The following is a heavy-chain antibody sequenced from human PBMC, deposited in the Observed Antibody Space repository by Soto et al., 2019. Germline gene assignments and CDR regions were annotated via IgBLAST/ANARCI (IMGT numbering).Heavy chain of an antibody. V-gene: IGHV4-59*01. CDR2: IHYSGTT. J-gene: IGHJ4*02. CDR1: GGSMRNYF. Sequence: SETLSLTCTVSGGSMRNYFWTWIRQPPGKGLEWIGYIHYSGTTSFFPSYTPSLRSRVTISEDTSKNQFSLKLLSVTTADTAVYFCAAGEASSRNLAPYYLDFWGQGTLVTVSS. D-gene: IGHD6-13*01. CDR3: AAGEASSRNLAPYYLDF.